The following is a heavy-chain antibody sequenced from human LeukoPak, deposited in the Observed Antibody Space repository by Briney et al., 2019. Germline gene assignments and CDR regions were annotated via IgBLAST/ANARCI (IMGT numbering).Heavy chain of an antibody. CDR1: GFTFSSYS. CDR2: ISSSSSYI. D-gene: IGHD2-15*01. V-gene: IGHV3-21*01. Sequence: GGSLRLSCAASGFTFSSYSMNWVRQAPGKGLKWVSSISSSSSYIYYADSVKGRFTISRDNAKNSLYLQMNSLRAEDTAVYYCARTGCSGGSCYSGGNAFDIWGQGTMVTVSS. J-gene: IGHJ3*02. CDR3: ARTGCSGGSCYSGGNAFDI.